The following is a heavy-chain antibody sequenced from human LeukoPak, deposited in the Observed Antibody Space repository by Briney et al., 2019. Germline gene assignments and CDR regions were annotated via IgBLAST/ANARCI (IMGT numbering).Heavy chain of an antibody. CDR2: IKQDGSEK. D-gene: IGHD5-18*01. V-gene: IGHV3-7*01. Sequence: GGSLRLSCAASGFTFSSYWMSWVRQAPGKGLEWVANIKQDGSEKYYVVSVKGRFTISRDNAKNSLYLQMNSLRAEDTAVYYCARGGRYSPFDYWGQGTLVTVSS. CDR3: ARGGRYSPFDY. CDR1: GFTFSSYW. J-gene: IGHJ4*02.